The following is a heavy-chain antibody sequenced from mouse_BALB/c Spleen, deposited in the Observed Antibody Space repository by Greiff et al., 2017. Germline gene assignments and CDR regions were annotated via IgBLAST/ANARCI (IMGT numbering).Heavy chain of an antibody. V-gene: IGHV7-3*02. CDR1: GFTFTDYY. D-gene: IGHD2-3*01. J-gene: IGHJ2*01. CDR3: ARDKGGLLFDY. Sequence: EVKLQESGGGLVQPGGSLRLSCATSGFTFTDYYMNWVRQPPGKALEWLGFIRNKPNGYTTEYSASVKGRFTISRDNSQSILYLQMNALRAEDSATYYCARDKGGLLFDYWGQGTTLTVSS. CDR2: IRNKPNGYTT.